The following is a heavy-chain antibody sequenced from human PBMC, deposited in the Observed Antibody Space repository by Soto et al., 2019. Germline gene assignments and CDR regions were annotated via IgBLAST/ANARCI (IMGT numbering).Heavy chain of an antibody. J-gene: IGHJ4*02. D-gene: IGHD3-3*01. CDR1: GGSFINYS. Sequence: SETLSLTCAVCGGSFINYSYSWIRQAPGKGLEWIGEVNHSGKTDYNPSLKSRGTISVDTSKNQFSLKLISVTAADTAVYYCAAMYYDFWSATLNSAYWGQGTPVTVSS. V-gene: IGHV4-34*01. CDR2: VNHSGKT. CDR3: AAMYYDFWSATLNSAY.